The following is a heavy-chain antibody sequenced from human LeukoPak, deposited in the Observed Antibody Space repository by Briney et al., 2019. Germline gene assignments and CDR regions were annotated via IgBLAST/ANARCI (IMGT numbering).Heavy chain of an antibody. CDR3: ARTQGVYYGGNSGAFDI. CDR2: INAGIGNT. Sequence: ASVKVSCKASGYTFTSYGISWVRQAPGQRLEWMGWINAGIGNTKYSQRFQGRVAITRDTSASTAYMALSSLRSEDTAVYYCARTQGVYYGGNSGAFDIWGQGTMVTVSS. J-gene: IGHJ3*02. CDR1: GYTFTSYG. V-gene: IGHV1-3*01. D-gene: IGHD4-23*01.